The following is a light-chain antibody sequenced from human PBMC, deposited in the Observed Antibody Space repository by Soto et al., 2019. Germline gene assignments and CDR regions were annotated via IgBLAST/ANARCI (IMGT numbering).Light chain of an antibody. CDR1: SSDLAIYNY. J-gene: IGLJ1*01. Sequence: QSALTQPASVSGSPGQSITISRTGTSSDLAIYNYVSWYQQQPGKAPKPMIYQVTNRPSGVSNRFSGSRSGNTASLTISGLQAEDEADYYCSSYTDSSNYVFGTGTKLTVL. V-gene: IGLV2-14*01. CDR3: SSYTDSSNYV. CDR2: QVT.